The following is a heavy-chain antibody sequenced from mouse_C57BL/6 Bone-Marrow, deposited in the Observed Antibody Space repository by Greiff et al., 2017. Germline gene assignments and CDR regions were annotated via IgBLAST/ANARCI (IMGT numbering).Heavy chain of an antibody. CDR2: IDPANGNT. CDR3: APYFFDY. Sequence: EVQLQESVAELVRPGASVKLSCTASGFHIKNTYMHWVKQRPEQGLEWIGRIDPANGNTKYAPKFQGKATITADTSSKTAYLQLSSLTSEDTAIYYGAPYFFDYWGQGTTLTVSS. V-gene: IGHV14-3*01. J-gene: IGHJ2*01. CDR1: GFHIKNTY.